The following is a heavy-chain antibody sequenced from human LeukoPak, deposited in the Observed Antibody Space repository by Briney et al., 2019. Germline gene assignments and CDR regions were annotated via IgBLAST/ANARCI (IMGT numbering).Heavy chain of an antibody. CDR2: FDPEDGET. CDR3: ATEGQWVHFDY. V-gene: IGHV1-24*01. J-gene: IGHJ4*02. CDR1: GYTLTELS. D-gene: IGHD5-12*01. Sequence: ASVKVSCKVSGYTLTELSMHWVRQAPGKGLEWMGDFDPEDGETISAQKFQGRVTMTEDTSTHTAYMELSSLRSEDTAVYYCATEGQWVHFDYWGQGTLVTISS.